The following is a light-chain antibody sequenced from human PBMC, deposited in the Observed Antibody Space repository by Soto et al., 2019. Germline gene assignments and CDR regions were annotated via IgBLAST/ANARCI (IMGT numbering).Light chain of an antibody. CDR3: TSYVGSDIWV. V-gene: IGLV2-8*01. Sequence: QSALTQPPSASGSPGQSVTIPSTGTSSDFGAYKYASWYQQYPGKAPKLMIYEVVNRPSGVPDRFSGSKSGNTASLTVSGLQAEDEADYYCTSYVGSDIWVFGGGTQLTVL. CDR2: EVV. CDR1: SSDFGAYKY. J-gene: IGLJ3*02.